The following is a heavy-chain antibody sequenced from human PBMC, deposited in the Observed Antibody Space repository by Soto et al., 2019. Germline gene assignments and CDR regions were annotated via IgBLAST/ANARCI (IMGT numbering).Heavy chain of an antibody. CDR3: ARGVKECSSSGCIYVYDGLDF. CDR1: GYTFRHYG. J-gene: IGHJ6*02. Sequence: VQLVQCGAEVQKPGASVRVSCKASGYTFRHYGIAWVRQAPGQVLEWMGWISPYNGNTHYSEKFKDRFNMANYTSSSTAEMERRSLTSDYTAVYLCARGVKECSSSGCIYVYDGLDFWGQGTTVTVS. CDR2: ISPYNGNT. V-gene: IGHV1-18*01. D-gene: IGHD2-2*01.